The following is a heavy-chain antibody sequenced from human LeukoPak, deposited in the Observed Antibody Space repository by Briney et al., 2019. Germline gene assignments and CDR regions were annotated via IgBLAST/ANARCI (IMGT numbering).Heavy chain of an antibody. CDR2: ISYTGSNK. CDR1: GFTFSSYS. J-gene: IGHJ6*02. V-gene: IGHV3-30*18. Sequence: QPGGTLRLSCAASGFTFSSYSTHWVRHAPGKGLEWVAVISYTGSNKYYTDSVKVRFTIPRDNSKNTLYLQMNSLRAEDKAVYYCAKEFSAGRVMAGEKASDYYGMDVRGERAPVTVSS. CDR3: AKEFSAGRVMAGEKASDYYGMDV. D-gene: IGHD3-10*01.